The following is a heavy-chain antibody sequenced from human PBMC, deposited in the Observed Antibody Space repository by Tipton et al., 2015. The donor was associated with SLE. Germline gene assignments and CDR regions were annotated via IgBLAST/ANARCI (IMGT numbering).Heavy chain of an antibody. D-gene: IGHD3-22*01. CDR3: ARGRDITMIVVVANDAFDI. CDR2: INHSGST. CDR1: GGSFSGYY. V-gene: IGHV4-34*01. Sequence: LRLSCAVYGGSFSGYYWSWIRQPPGKGLEWIGEINHSGSTNYNPSLKSRVTISVDTSKNQFSLKLGSVTAADTAVYYCARGRDITMIVVVANDAFDIWGQGTMVTVSS. J-gene: IGHJ3*02.